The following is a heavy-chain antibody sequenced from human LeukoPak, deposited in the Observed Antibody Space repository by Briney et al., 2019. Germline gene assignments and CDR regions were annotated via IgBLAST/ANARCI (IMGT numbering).Heavy chain of an antibody. V-gene: IGHV3-23*01. CDR3: ATVKRDCSGGTCYSYDY. Sequence: GGSLRLSCVASRFTFNTYAVNWVRQAPGKGLGWVSAISSNGDITYYADSVRGRFTISRDNSKNTVFLQMNSLRADDTAVYYCATVKRDCSGGTCYSYDYWGQGTPVTVSS. CDR1: RFTFNTYA. J-gene: IGHJ4*02. D-gene: IGHD2-15*01. CDR2: ISSNGDIT.